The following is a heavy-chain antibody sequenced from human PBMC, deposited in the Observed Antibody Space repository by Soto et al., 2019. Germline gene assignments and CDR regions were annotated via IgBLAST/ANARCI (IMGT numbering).Heavy chain of an antibody. CDR2: IIPIFGTA. V-gene: IGHV1-69*13. CDR3: ARANCGGDCYSRFYGMDV. J-gene: IGHJ6*02. D-gene: IGHD2-21*02. Sequence: ASVKVSCKASGGAFSSYAISWVRQAPGQGLEWMGGIIPIFGTANYAQKFQGRVTITADESTSTAYMELSSLRSEDTAVYYCARANCGGDCYSRFYGMDVWGQGTTVTVSS. CDR1: GGAFSSYA.